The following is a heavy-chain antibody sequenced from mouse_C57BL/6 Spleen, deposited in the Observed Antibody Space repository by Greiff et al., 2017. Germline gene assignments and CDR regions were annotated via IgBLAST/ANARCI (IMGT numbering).Heavy chain of an antibody. CDR2: ISSGSSTI. V-gene: IGHV5-17*01. J-gene: IGHJ4*01. CDR3: ARRSNTGDYAMDY. CDR1: GFTFSDYG. Sequence: EVKLMESGGGLVKPGGSLKLSCAASGFTFSDYGMHWVRQAPEKGLEWVAYISSGSSTIYYADTVKGRFTISRDNAKNTLFLQMTSLRSEDTAMYYCARRSNTGDYAMDYWGQGTSVTVSS. D-gene: IGHD2-5*01.